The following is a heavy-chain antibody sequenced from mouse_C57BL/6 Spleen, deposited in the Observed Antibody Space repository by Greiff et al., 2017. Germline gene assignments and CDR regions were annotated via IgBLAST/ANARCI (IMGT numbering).Heavy chain of an antibody. D-gene: IGHD4-1*01. CDR1: GYTFTSYW. Sequence: QVQLQQPGAELVKPGASVKMSCKASGYTFTSYWITWVKQRPGQGLEWIGDIYPGSGSTNYNEKFKSKATLTVDTTSSSAYMQRSRLTSEDAAVYYCARKLGQGFAYWGQGTLVTVSA. CDR2: IYPGSGST. CDR3: ARKLGQGFAY. J-gene: IGHJ3*01. V-gene: IGHV1-55*01.